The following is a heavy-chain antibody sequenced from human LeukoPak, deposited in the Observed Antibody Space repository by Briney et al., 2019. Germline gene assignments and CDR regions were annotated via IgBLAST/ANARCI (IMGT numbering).Heavy chain of an antibody. D-gene: IGHD3-9*01. CDR3: ARGGGGYDILTDDY. CDR2: IYTSGST. CDR1: GGSISSGSYY. Sequence: SETLSLTCTVSGGSISSGSYYWSWIRQPAGKGLEWIGRIYTSGSTNYNPSLKSRVTISVDTSKNQFSLKLSSVTAADTAVYYCARGGGGYDILTDDYWGQGTLATVSS. V-gene: IGHV4-61*02. J-gene: IGHJ4*02.